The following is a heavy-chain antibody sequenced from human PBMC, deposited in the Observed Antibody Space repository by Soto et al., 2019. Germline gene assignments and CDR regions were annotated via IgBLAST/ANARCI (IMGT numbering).Heavy chain of an antibody. Sequence: ASVKVSCKASGYTFTSYDINWVRQATGQGLEWMGWMNPNSGNTGYAQKFQGRVTMTRNTSISTAYMELSSLRSEDTAVYYCARGAPGVYAIPVGAGDDYWGQGTLVTVSS. V-gene: IGHV1-8*01. CDR1: GYTFTSYD. CDR2: MNPNSGNT. D-gene: IGHD2-8*01. J-gene: IGHJ4*02. CDR3: ARGAPGVYAIPVGAGDDY.